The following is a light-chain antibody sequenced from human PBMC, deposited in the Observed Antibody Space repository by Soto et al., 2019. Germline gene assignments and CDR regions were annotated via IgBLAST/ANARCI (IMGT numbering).Light chain of an antibody. CDR3: FSKISGFIYA. V-gene: IGLV2-14*01. J-gene: IGLJ1*01. CDR2: DVN. CDR1: NTDLGVYGY. Sequence: QSALAQPASVSGSFGQSITISCSGPNTDLGVYGYVSWYQHHPGNAPKLLIYDVNNRPSGISDRFSGSKSGDTASLTISGLLPEDEADYFCFSKISGFIYAFGTGTKVTVL.